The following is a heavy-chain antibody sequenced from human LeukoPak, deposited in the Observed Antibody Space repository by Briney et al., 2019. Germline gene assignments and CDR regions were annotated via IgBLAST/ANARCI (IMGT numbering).Heavy chain of an antibody. J-gene: IGHJ4*02. D-gene: IGHD5-12*01. CDR1: GYTFTGYY. CDR3: ARSDGYNLGDYFDY. V-gene: IGHV1-2*02. CDR2: INPNSGGT. Sequence: ASVKVSCKASGYTFTGYYMDWVRQAPGQGLEWMGWINPNSGGTNYAQKFQGRVTMTRDTSISTAYMELSRLRSDDTAVYYCARSDGYNLGDYFDYWGQGTLVTFSS.